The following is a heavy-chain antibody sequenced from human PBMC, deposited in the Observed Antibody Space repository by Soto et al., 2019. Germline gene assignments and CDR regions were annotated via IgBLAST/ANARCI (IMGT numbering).Heavy chain of an antibody. J-gene: IGHJ4*02. D-gene: IGHD3-10*01. CDR3: AQRPQTYGTTGSEFVPAY. V-gene: IGHV2-5*02. Sequence: QITLEESGPTLVKPTQPLTLTCTFSGFSLSTSAVAVGWIRQPPGKALEWLALIYWDDDKRYSPSLKSRLTITKDTSKNQVVLTMTNMDPVDTATYDCAQRPQTYGTTGSEFVPAYRGQGTLVTVSS. CDR1: GFSLSTSAVA. CDR2: IYWDDDK.